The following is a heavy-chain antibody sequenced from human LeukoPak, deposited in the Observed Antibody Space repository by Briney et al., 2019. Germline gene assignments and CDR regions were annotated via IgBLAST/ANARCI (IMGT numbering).Heavy chain of an antibody. J-gene: IGHJ5*02. CDR3: ARDLYYDSSGYYYNWFDP. CDR1: GGSISSYY. Sequence: SETLSLTCTVSGGSISSYYWSWIRQPPGKGLEWIGYIYYSGSTNYNPSLKSRVTISVDTSKNQFSLKLSSVTAADTAVYYCARDLYYDSSGYYYNWFDPWGQGTLITVSS. V-gene: IGHV4-59*01. CDR2: IYYSGST. D-gene: IGHD3-22*01.